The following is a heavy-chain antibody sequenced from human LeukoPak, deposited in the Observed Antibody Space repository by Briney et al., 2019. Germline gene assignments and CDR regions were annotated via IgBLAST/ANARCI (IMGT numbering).Heavy chain of an antibody. D-gene: IGHD3-10*01. CDR3: AKDRVRGWFDP. J-gene: IGHJ5*02. CDR1: GFTFSNYG. CDR2: VTGSGGTT. V-gene: IGHV3-23*01. Sequence: GGSLRLSCAASGFTFSNYGLSWVRQAPGKGLEWVSSVTGSGGTTYYADSVKGRFSISRDNSKNTLSLQMNSLRAEDTAVYYCAKDRVRGWFDPSGQGTLVTVSS.